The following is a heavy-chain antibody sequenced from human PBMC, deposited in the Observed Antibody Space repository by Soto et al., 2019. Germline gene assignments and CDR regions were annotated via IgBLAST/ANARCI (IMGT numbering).Heavy chain of an antibody. D-gene: IGHD3-16*01. CDR2: IYYSGST. J-gene: IGHJ6*02. Sequence: QVQLQESGPGLVKPSETLSLTCTVSGGTISSYYWSWIRQPPGKGLECIGYIYYSGSTNYNPSLKSLVTISVDRSKNQFSLKLSSVTAADTAVYYCARRLYVFSATMDVWGQGTTVTVSS. CDR1: GGTISSYY. V-gene: IGHV4-59*01. CDR3: ARRLYVFSATMDV.